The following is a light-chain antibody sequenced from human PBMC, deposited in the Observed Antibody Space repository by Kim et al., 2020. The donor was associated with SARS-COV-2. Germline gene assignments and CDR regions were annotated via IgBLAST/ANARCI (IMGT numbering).Light chain of an antibody. J-gene: IGLJ1*01. Sequence: VALGQTARITGGGNNIGSKKVHWYQQKQGQAPVLVIYRDSNRPSGIPERFSGSNSGNTATLTISRAQAGDEADYYCQVWDSSTYVFGTGTKVTVL. CDR3: QVWDSSTYV. V-gene: IGLV3-9*01. CDR2: RDS. CDR1: NIGSKK.